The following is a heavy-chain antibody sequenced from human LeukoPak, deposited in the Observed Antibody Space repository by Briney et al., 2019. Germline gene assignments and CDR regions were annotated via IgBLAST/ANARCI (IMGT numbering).Heavy chain of an antibody. CDR2: IYYSGST. CDR3: ARQGWDSSGWFGGHNDHYYMDV. J-gene: IGHJ6*03. V-gene: IGHV4-39*01. CDR1: GGSISSSSYY. D-gene: IGHD6-19*01. Sequence: PSETLSLTCTVSGGSISSSSYYWGWIRQPPGKGLEWIGSIYYSGSTYYNPSLKSRVTISVDTSKNQFSLKLSSVTAADTAVYYCARQGWDSSGWFGGHNDHYYMDVWGKGTTVTVSS.